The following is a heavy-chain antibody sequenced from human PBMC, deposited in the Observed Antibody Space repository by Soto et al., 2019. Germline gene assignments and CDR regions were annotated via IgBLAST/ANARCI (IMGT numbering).Heavy chain of an antibody. D-gene: IGHD6-13*01. J-gene: IGHJ4*02. CDR3: ASRGYSSRWYLLFDY. V-gene: IGHV3-23*01. CDR2: ISGSDGST. CDR1: GFTFSSYA. Sequence: GGSLRLSCAASGFTFSSYAMSWVRQAPGKGLEWVSAISGSDGSTYYADSVKGRFTISIDNSKNTLYLQMNSLRAEDTAVYYCASRGYSSRWYLLFDYWGQGTLVTVS.